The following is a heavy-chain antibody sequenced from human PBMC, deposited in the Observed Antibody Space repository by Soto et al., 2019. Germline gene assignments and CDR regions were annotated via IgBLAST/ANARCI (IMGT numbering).Heavy chain of an antibody. CDR2: ISGSGGST. J-gene: IGHJ6*02. V-gene: IGHV3-23*01. Sequence: RESLRLSCAASVFTFSSYAMSSVRQAPGKGLEWVSAISGSGGSTYYADSVKGRFTISRDNSKNTLYLQMNSLRAEDTAVYYCAKRSRKLDGMDVWGQGTTVTVSS. D-gene: IGHD2-2*01. CDR1: VFTFSSYA. CDR3: AKRSRKLDGMDV.